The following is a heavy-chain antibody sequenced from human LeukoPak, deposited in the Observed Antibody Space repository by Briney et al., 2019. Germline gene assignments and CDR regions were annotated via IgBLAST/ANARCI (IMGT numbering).Heavy chain of an antibody. CDR3: ARVGYYYDSSGYYYDWFDP. J-gene: IGHJ5*02. CDR1: GGSISSGGYY. Sequence: PSQTLSLTCTVSGGSISSGGYYWSWIRQHPGKGLEWIGYIYYSGSTYYNPSLKSRVTISVDTSKNQFSLKLSSVTAADTAVYYCARVGYYYDSSGYYYDWFDPWGQGTLVTVSS. V-gene: IGHV4-31*03. D-gene: IGHD3-22*01. CDR2: IYYSGST.